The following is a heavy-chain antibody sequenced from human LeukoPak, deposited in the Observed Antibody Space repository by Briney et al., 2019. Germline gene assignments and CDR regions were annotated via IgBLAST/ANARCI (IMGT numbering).Heavy chain of an antibody. CDR3: VSPRGFSYGCFDY. CDR1: GGSISSSSAY. CDR2: IYYSKNT. J-gene: IGHJ4*02. Sequence: PSETLSLTCTVSGGSISSSSAYWGWIRQPPGKGLEWIGSIYYSKNTYNNPSLKSRVTISADTSKNQFSLTLGSVSATDTAVYYCVSPRGFSYGCFDYWGQGTLVTVSS. D-gene: IGHD5-18*01. V-gene: IGHV4-39*01.